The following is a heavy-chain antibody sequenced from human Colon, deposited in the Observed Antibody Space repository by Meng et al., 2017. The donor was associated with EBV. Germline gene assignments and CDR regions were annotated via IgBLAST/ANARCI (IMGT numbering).Heavy chain of an antibody. V-gene: IGHV4-39*07. J-gene: IGHJ4*02. Sequence: QLQLQESGPGLVKPSETLSLTRTVSGGSISSSSYSCAWIRQPPGKGLEWIGGISYGGSTSYNPSLKSRVTISIDTSKNQFSLSLTSVTAADTAIYYCARGIQIWHEIDYWGQGTLVTVSS. CDR1: GGSISSSSYS. CDR2: ISYGGST. D-gene: IGHD5-18*01. CDR3: ARGIQIWHEIDY.